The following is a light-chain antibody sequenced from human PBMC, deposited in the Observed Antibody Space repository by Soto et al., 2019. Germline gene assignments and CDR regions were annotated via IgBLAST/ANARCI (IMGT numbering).Light chain of an antibody. V-gene: IGKV1-39*01. CDR1: QSISSY. CDR2: AAS. CDR3: QQSYSTPRT. J-gene: IGKJ2*01. Sequence: DIQMTQSPSSLSASVGDRVTITCRASQSISSYLNWYQQKPVKAPTLLIYAASSLQSGVPSRFSGSGSGTDFTLTISSLQPEDFATYYCQQSYSTPRTFGQGTKLEIK.